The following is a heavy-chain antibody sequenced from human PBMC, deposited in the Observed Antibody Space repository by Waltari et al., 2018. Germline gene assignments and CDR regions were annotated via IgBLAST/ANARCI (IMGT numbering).Heavy chain of an antibody. CDR3: ARGRLWGFDL. Sequence: EEQLVESGGGLVQPGGSLRLSCAASGFTFSSDWIGWVRQAPGEGLEWVANIKQDASEKHYVDSLKGRITVSRDNAKNSLYLDMDSLRAEDTAVYYCARGRLWGFDLWGQGTLVTVSS. D-gene: IGHD3-16*01. V-gene: IGHV3-7*04. J-gene: IGHJ4*02. CDR1: GFTFSSDW. CDR2: IKQDASEK.